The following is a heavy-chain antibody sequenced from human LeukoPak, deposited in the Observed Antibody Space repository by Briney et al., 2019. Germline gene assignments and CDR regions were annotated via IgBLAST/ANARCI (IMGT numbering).Heavy chain of an antibody. CDR1: GYSFTSNW. CDR2: IYPGDSDI. D-gene: IGHD2-21*02. V-gene: IGHV5-51*01. J-gene: IGHJ5*02. Sequence: GESLKISCKASGYSFTSNWIGWVRQMPGKGLEWMGIIYPGDSDIRYSPSFQGQVTISADKSISTAYLQWSSLKASDTAMYYCARLPYCGGDCYPNWFDPWGQGTLVTVSS. CDR3: ARLPYCGGDCYPNWFDP.